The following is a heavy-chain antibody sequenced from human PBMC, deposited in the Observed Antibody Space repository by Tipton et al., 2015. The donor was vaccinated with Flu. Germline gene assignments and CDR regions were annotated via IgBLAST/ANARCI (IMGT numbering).Heavy chain of an antibody. J-gene: IGHJ3*02. CDR1: GFTFSNYW. CDR3: ARGYDVFDI. CDR2: IKADGSET. D-gene: IGHD1-1*01. V-gene: IGHV3-7*03. Sequence: SLRLSCAASGFTFSNYWMSWVRQAPGKGLEWVANIKADGSETYYVDSVKGRFTISRDSSENTLYLQMNSLKADDTAVYYCARGYDVFDIWGQGTMLIVSS.